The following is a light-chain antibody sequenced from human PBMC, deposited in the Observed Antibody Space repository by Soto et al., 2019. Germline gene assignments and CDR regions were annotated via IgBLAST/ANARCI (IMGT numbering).Light chain of an antibody. J-gene: IGKJ3*01. CDR2: GAS. V-gene: IGKV3-20*01. Sequence: EIVLTQSPGTLSLSPGEGASLSCRASQSLISSYIAWYQQKPGQAPRLLIFGASSRATGIPDRFSGSGSGTGFTLTISRLEAEDFAVYYSQVYGSAVLTFGPGTKGDIK. CDR3: QVYGSAVLT. CDR1: QSLISSY.